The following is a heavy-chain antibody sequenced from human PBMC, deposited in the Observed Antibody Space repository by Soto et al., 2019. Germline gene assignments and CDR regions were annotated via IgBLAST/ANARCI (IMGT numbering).Heavy chain of an antibody. Sequence: QITLKESGPTLLKPTQPLTLTCTFSGFSLSTTGVGVGWIRQPPGKALEWLGLLYWDYEKRYSPSLKSRLTITKDTSKNQVGLTMKNMDPVDTATYDLVHRGLPQPGAEDIKSFDPWGTGPLVTVSS. CDR3: VHRGLPQPGAEDIKSFDP. D-gene: IGHD2-15*01. CDR1: GFSLSTTGVG. J-gene: IGHJ5*02. V-gene: IGHV2-5*02. CDR2: LYWDYEK.